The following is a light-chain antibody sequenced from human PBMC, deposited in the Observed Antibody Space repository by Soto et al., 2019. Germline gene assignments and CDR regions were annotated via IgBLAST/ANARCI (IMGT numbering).Light chain of an antibody. CDR1: SSDVGSYNF. CDR3: SSSAGRSTWV. CDR2: EGS. V-gene: IGLV2-23*01. Sequence: QSALTQPASVSGSPGQSITISCTGSSSDVGSYNFVSWHQQHPGKAPKLMIYEGSKRPSGVSNRFSGSKSGNTASLTISGLQAEDEADYYSSSSAGRSTWVLGEGTKPTVL. J-gene: IGLJ3*02.